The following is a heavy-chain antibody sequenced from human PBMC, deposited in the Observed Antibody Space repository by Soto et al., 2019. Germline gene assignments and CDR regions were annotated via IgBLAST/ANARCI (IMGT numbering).Heavy chain of an antibody. CDR1: GYTFTHYY. V-gene: IGHV1-46*01. J-gene: IGHJ4*02. CDR3: ARDLAAGDY. Sequence: QVPLVQSGAVVKKPGASVKLSCRTSGYTFTHYYIHWVRQAPGQGLEWLAIINPASGSTNYAQDFQGRVTLTMDTSTTTVYMELSGLSAEDTAIFYCARDLAAGDYWGQGTLVTVSS. D-gene: IGHD6-13*01. CDR2: INPASGST.